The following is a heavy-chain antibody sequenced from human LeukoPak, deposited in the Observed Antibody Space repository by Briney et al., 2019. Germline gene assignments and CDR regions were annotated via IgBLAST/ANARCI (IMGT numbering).Heavy chain of an antibody. CDR3: ARHVATNYYYNYYGLDV. Sequence: SETLSPTCAVSGGSISSNSYYWGWVRQSPGKGLEWIGAIYYSGNTYYSPSLKSRVTISADTSKNQFSLNLSAVTAADAATYYCARHVATNYYYNYYGLDVWGQGTTVTVSS. J-gene: IGHJ6*02. V-gene: IGHV4-39*01. CDR1: GGSISSNSYY. CDR2: IYYSGNT.